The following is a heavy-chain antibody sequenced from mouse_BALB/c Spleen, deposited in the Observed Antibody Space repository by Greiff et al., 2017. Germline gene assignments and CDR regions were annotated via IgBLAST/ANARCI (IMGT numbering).Heavy chain of an antibody. Sequence: VQVVESGPGLVAPSQSLSITCTVSGFSLTSYGVHWVRQPPGKGLEWLGVIWAGGSTNYNSALMSRLSISKDNSKSQVFLKMNSLQTDDTAMYYCARERDPYDMDYWGQGTTRTVAS. CDR2: IWAGGST. D-gene: IGHD2-14*01. CDR3: ARERDPYDMDY. V-gene: IGHV2-9*02. J-gene: IGHJ2*01. CDR1: GFSLTSYG.